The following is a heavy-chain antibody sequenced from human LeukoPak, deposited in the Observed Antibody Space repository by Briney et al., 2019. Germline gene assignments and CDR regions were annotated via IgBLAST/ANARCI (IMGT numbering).Heavy chain of an antibody. V-gene: IGHV4-34*01. CDR2: INHSGST. CDR3: ASSYYDSSGYSPRPIES. CDR1: GGSFSGYY. D-gene: IGHD3-22*01. Sequence: SETLSLTCAVYGGSFSGYYWSWIRQPPGKGLEWVGEINHSGSTNYNPSLKSRVTISVDTSKNQFSLKLSSVTAADTAAYYCASSYYDSSGYSPRPIESWGQGTLVTVSS. J-gene: IGHJ4*02.